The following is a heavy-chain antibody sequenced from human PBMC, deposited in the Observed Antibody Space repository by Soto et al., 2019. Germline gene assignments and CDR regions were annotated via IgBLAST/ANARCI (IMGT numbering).Heavy chain of an antibody. J-gene: IGHJ5*02. D-gene: IGHD2-2*01. CDR1: GYTFTGYY. CDR3: ARDLGYCSSTSCLVNWFDP. Sequence: ASVKVSCKASGYTFTGYYMHWVRQVPGQGLERMGWINPNSGGTNYAQKFQGRVAMTRDTSISTAYMELSRLRSDDTAVYYCARDLGYCSSTSCLVNWFDPWGQGTLVTVSS. CDR2: INPNSGGT. V-gene: IGHV1-2*02.